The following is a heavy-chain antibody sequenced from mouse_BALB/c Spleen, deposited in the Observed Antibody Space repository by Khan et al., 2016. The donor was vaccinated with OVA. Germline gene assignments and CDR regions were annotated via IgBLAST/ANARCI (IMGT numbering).Heavy chain of an antibody. Sequence: QVQLQQSGPELKKPGETVKISCKASGYTFTNYGMNWVKQAPGKGLKWMGWINTYTGEPTYADDFKGRFAFSLETSASTAYLQINNLKNEDTATYFGARRYYRYGDYYAMDYWGQGTSVTVSS. CDR2: INTYTGEP. V-gene: IGHV9-3-1*01. D-gene: IGHD2-14*01. CDR3: ARRYYRYGDYYAMDY. J-gene: IGHJ4*01. CDR1: GYTFTNYG.